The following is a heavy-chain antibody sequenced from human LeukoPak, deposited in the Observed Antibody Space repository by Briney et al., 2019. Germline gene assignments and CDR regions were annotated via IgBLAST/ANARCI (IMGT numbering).Heavy chain of an antibody. J-gene: IGHJ6*03. CDR2: ISSSSSTI. CDR1: GFTFSSYE. CDR3: AREARLYCGGDCYSAVFYYYYMDV. D-gene: IGHD2-21*02. V-gene: IGHV3-48*01. Sequence: GGSLRLSCAASGFTFSSYEMNWVRQAPGQGLEWVSYISSSSSTIYYADPVKGRFNISRDNAKNSLYMQMNSLRAEDTAVYYCAREARLYCGGDCYSAVFYYYYMDVWGKGTTVTVSS.